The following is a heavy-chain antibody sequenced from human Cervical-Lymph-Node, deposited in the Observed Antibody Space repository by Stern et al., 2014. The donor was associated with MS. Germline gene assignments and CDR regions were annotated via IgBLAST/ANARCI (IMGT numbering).Heavy chain of an antibody. J-gene: IGHJ4*02. V-gene: IGHV5-51*01. CDR2: IYPGDSET. Sequence: EVHLVESGAELIRPGESLKISCKGSGFKFSIYWIAWVRQMPGKGLEWMGFIYPGDSETRYSPSSQGQVTMSADKSTSTAYLQWSSLNASDTAMYFCARQTTAWASDVWGQGTLVTVSS. CDR1: GFKFSIYW. CDR3: ARQTTAWASDV. D-gene: IGHD1-14*01.